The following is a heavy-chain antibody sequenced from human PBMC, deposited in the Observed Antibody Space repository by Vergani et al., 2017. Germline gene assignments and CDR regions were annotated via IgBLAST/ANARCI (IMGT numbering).Heavy chain of an antibody. CDR2: ISGNNDDV. D-gene: IGHD3-3*01. V-gene: IGHV3-21*01. CDR3: ARDETYYGSWSGSTDYYYYMDV. CDR1: GFTFSHYS. J-gene: IGHJ6*03. Sequence: EVQMVESGGGLVKPGGSLRLSCVASGFTFSHYSMNWVRQAPGKGLEWVSSISGNNDDVYYADSVKGRFTISRDNAKNSLYLDMSSLRAEDTAVYYCARDETYYGSWSGSTDYYYYMDVWGKGTTVTVSS.